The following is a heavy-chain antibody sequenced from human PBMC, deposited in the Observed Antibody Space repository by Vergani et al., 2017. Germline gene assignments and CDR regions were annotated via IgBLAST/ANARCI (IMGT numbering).Heavy chain of an antibody. J-gene: IGHJ3*01. D-gene: IGHD1-26*01. CDR1: GGSLSGYY. CDR3: ARRAERWETLLRDDFDV. Sequence: QVQLQKWGPGLLKPSETLSLTCAVYGGSLSGYYWSWIRLAPGKGLEWIGEINHSGTINYNPTLKSPFNVSIDTSRDHFSLKLRSVSAADTAVYFCARRAERWETLLRDDFDVWGQGTFVTVSP. CDR2: INHSGTI. V-gene: IGHV4-34*01.